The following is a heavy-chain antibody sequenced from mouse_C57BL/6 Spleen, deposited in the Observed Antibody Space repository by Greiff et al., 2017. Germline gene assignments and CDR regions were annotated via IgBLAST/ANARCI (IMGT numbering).Heavy chain of an antibody. D-gene: IGHD2-10*01. J-gene: IGHJ4*01. CDR3: ARHAYYGLYYAMDY. Sequence: QVQLQQSGPGLVAPSQSLSITCTVSGFSLTSYGVHWVRQPPGKGLEWLVVIWSDGSTTYNSALKSRLSISKDNSKSQVFLKMNSLQTDDTAMYYCARHAYYGLYYAMDYWGQGTSVTVSS. CDR1: GFSLTSYG. V-gene: IGHV2-6-1*01. CDR2: IWSDGST.